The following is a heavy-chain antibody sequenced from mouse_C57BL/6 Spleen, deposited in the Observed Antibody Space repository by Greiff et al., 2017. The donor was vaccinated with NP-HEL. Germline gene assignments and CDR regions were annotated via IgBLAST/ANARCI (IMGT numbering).Heavy chain of an antibody. V-gene: IGHV7-3*01. J-gene: IGHJ4*01. CDR1: GFTFTDYY. CDR3: ASSTDYAMDY. Sequence: EVKLMESGGGLVQPGGSLSLSCAASGFTFTDYYMSWVRQPPGKALEWLGFIRNKANGYTSEYSASVKGRFTISRANSQSILYLHMHALSAEDSATYYCASSTDYAMDYWGQGTSVTVSA. CDR2: IRNKANGYTS.